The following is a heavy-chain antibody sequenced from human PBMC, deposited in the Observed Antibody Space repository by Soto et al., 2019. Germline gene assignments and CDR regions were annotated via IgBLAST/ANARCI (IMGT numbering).Heavy chain of an antibody. J-gene: IGHJ4*02. V-gene: IGHV3-33*01. Sequence: QVELVESWGGVVQPGRSLRLSCAASGFTFSSYGMHWVRQAPGKGLEWVAVIWYDGSNKYYADSVKGRFTISRDNSKNTLYLQMNSLRAEDTAVYYCARGATVVTPGYFDYWGQGTLVTVSS. CDR2: IWYDGSNK. D-gene: IGHD2-15*01. CDR1: GFTFSSYG. CDR3: ARGATVVTPGYFDY.